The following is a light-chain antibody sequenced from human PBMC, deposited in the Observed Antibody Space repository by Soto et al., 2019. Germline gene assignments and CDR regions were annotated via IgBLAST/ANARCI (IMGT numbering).Light chain of an antibody. Sequence: DIQLTQSPCARAANVGNRGTITCRASQGISSWLAWYQQKPGQAPKLLISATSSLQSGVPSRFSGRGYGTDFTLTISSLQPEDFAAYYCQQGTTLGHGTKVDIK. CDR1: QGISSW. V-gene: IGKV1-12*01. J-gene: IGKJ1*01. CDR3: QQGTT. CDR2: ATS.